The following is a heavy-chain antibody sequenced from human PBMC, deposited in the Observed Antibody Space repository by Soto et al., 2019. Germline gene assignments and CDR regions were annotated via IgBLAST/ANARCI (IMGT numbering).Heavy chain of an antibody. Sequence: SVKDSCKASGGTFSSYAISWGRQAPGQGLEWMGGIIPIFGTANYAQKFQGRVTITADESTSTAYMELSSLRSEDTAVYYCARDGYGGNPDYWGQGTLVTVSS. D-gene: IGHD2-15*01. CDR3: ARDGYGGNPDY. CDR2: IIPIFGTA. V-gene: IGHV1-69*01. J-gene: IGHJ4*02. CDR1: GGTFSSYA.